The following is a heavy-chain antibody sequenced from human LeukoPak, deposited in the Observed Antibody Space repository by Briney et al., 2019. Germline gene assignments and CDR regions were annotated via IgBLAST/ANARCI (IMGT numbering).Heavy chain of an antibody. Sequence: ASVKVSCKASGYTFTAYPIHWVRQAPGHALEWMGWSNPTIGGTNYAQKFQGRVTMTRDTSISTAYMELSRLRSDDTAVYYCARDATTVTTRGWSGDNWFDPWGQGTLVTVSS. CDR1: GYTFTAYP. V-gene: IGHV1-2*02. CDR3: ARDATTVTTRGWSGDNWFDP. CDR2: SNPTIGGT. D-gene: IGHD4-17*01. J-gene: IGHJ5*02.